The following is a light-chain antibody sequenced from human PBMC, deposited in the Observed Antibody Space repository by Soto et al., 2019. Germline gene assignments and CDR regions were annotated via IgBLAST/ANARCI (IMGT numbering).Light chain of an antibody. CDR3: CSYAGRSDVV. CDR1: SSDVGGYNY. CDR2: DVT. V-gene: IGLV2-11*01. Sequence: QSALTQPASVSGSPGQSITISCTGTSSDVGGYNYVSWYQQHPGKAPKLMIYDVTKRPSGVPYRFSGSKSGNTASLTISGLQAEDEADYYCCSYAGRSDVVFGGGTKVTVL. J-gene: IGLJ2*01.